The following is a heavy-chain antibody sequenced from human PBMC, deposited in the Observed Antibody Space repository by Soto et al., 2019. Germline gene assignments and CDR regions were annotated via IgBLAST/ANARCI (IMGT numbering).Heavy chain of an antibody. CDR1: GYAFTSYG. CDR2: ISAYNGKT. Sequence: GAVKVSCKSSGYAFTSYGISWVRQAPGQGLEGMGWISAYNGKTNYAQRLRGRVTMTTDTYKSKAYMELKSLRSEATAVYYCEREVDHLAVAGTEDFDYWGHGTVVTVSS. V-gene: IGHV1-18*04. D-gene: IGHD6-19*01. CDR3: EREVDHLAVAGTEDFDY. J-gene: IGHJ4*01.